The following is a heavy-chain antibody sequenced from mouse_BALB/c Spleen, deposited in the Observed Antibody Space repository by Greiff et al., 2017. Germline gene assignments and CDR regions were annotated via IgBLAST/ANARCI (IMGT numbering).Heavy chain of an antibody. CDR1: GFSLTSYG. CDR3: ARKAYDGYYWFAY. CDR2: IWSGGST. J-gene: IGHJ3*01. Sequence: VKLQESGPGLVQPSQSLSITCTVSGFSLTSYGVHWVRQSPGKGLEWLGVIWSGGSTDYNAAFISRLSISKDNSKSQVFFKMNSLQADDTAIYYCARKAYDGYYWFAYWGQGTLVTVSA. V-gene: IGHV2-4-1*01. D-gene: IGHD2-3*01.